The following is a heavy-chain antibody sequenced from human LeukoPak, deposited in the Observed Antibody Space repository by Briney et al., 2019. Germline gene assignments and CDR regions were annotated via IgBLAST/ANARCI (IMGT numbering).Heavy chain of an antibody. CDR2: IYDSGTT. V-gene: IGHV4-31*03. CDR3: ARGGDRRGFDY. CDR1: GGPISNGGYY. Sequence: SETLSLTCTVSGGPISNGGYYWSWIRQHPGKGLEWIGYIYDSGTTYYNPALQSRVTISVDTSDNQFSLKPRSLTAADTAVYYCARGGDRRGFDYWGQGTLVTVSS. J-gene: IGHJ4*02. D-gene: IGHD1-14*01.